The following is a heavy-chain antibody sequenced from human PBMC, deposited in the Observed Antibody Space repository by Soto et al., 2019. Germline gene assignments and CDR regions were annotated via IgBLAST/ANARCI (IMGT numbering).Heavy chain of an antibody. CDR2: IYYSGST. CDR1: GGSISSGGYY. CDR3: ARRGHIAVAGTFGP. J-gene: IGHJ5*02. V-gene: IGHV4-31*03. D-gene: IGHD6-19*01. Sequence: PSETLSLTCTVSGGSISSGGYYWSWIRQHPGKGLEWIGYIYYSGSTYYNPSLKSRVTISVDTSKNQFSLKLSSVTAADTAVYYCARRGHIAVAGTFGPWGQGTLVTVSS.